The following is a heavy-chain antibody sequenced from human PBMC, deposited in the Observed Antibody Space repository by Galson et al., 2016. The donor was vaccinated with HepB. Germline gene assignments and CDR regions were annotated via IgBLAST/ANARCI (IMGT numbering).Heavy chain of an antibody. V-gene: IGHV4-31*03. D-gene: IGHD3-10*01. Sequence: LSLTCTVSGGSISSGGYYWSWTRQHPGKGLEWIGYIYYSGSTYYNPSLKSRVTISVDTSKNQFSLKLSSVTAADTAVYYCASLYYYGSGLSYFDYWGQGTLVTVSS. CDR1: GGSISSGGYY. CDR2: IYYSGST. J-gene: IGHJ4*02. CDR3: ASLYYYGSGLSYFDY.